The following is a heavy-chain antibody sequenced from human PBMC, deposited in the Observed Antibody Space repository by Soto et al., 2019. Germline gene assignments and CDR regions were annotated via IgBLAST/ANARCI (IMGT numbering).Heavy chain of an antibody. CDR1: WFTFGRVS. V-gene: IGHV3-21*01. Sequence: GGFPRDSLGAPWFTFGRVSMNWVRQVPGKGLEWVASISSGSSDTWYADSVKGRFIISRDNAQNSLFLQMNTLRPEDTAMYYCARVAYWGPGTQVTVSS. CDR3: ARVAY. J-gene: IGHJ4*02. CDR2: ISSGSSDT.